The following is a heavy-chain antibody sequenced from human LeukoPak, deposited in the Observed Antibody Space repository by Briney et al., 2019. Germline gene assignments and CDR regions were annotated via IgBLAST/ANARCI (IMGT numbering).Heavy chain of an antibody. D-gene: IGHD1-14*01. J-gene: IGHJ4*02. CDR3: ATETNGRHYDY. CDR2: IGPTGSDR. CDR1: GLTFSTSG. Sequence: GGSLRLSCTASGLTFSTSGFNWVRQAPGRGLEWVASIGPTGSDRYHADSIKGRFTISRDNASNFLYLQMNSLRAEDTAVYYCATETNGRHYDYWGQGTLLTVSS. V-gene: IGHV3-21*06.